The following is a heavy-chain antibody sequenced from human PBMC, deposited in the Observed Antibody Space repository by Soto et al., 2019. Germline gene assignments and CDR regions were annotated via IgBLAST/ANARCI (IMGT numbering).Heavy chain of an antibody. V-gene: IGHV3-53*01. Sequence: GSLRLSCAASGFTVSSNYMSWVRQAPGKGLEWVSVIYGDGITHYADSVKGRFTISRDNSKNTLFLQMDSLRVEDTAVYFCAPLKLPHADYFQYWGRGTLVTVAS. CDR1: GFTVSSNY. J-gene: IGHJ1*01. CDR3: APLKLPHADYFQY. D-gene: IGHD1-7*01. CDR2: IYGDGIT.